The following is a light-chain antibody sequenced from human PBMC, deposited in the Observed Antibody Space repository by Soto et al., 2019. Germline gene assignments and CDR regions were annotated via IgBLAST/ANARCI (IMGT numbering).Light chain of an antibody. V-gene: IGLV2-14*03. Sequence: QSALTQPASVSGSPGQSITISCTGTSSDIGAYNYVAWYQQYPGKARKLMIFDVNDRPSGVSNRFSGSKSGNTASLTISGLQAEDEANYYCNSYTTSGTVIFGGGTKLTVL. CDR1: SSDIGAYNY. J-gene: IGLJ2*01. CDR2: DVN. CDR3: NSYTTSGTVI.